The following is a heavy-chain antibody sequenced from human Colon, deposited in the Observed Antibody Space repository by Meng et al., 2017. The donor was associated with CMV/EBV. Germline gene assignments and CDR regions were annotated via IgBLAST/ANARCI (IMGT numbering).Heavy chain of an antibody. D-gene: IGHD3-22*01. CDR2: IKSDGSGI. CDR1: GVTFSDHW. Sequence: GGSLRLSCAASGVTFSDHWVHWVRQAPGKGLVWVSRIKSDGSGISYADSVKGRFTISRDNAKNSLYLQMNSLRAEDTAVYYCAREGDDSSGYYFDYWGQGTLVTVSS. V-gene: IGHV3-74*01. CDR3: AREGDDSSGYYFDY. J-gene: IGHJ4*02.